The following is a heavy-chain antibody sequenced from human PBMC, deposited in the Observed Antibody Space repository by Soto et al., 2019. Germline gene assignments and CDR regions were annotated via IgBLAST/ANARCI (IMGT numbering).Heavy chain of an antibody. J-gene: IGHJ4*02. CDR2: ISGGGGST. Sequence: EVKLLESGGRLVQPGGSLRLSCAASGFSFNIFAMNWVRQAPGKGLEWVSGISGGGGSTYYADSVKGRFTISRDNSNNTLYLQRNSLRAEDTAVYYCAKDPTSYDSSAQFDSWGQGTLVTVSS. V-gene: IGHV3-23*01. CDR1: GFSFNIFA. D-gene: IGHD3-22*01. CDR3: AKDPTSYDSSAQFDS.